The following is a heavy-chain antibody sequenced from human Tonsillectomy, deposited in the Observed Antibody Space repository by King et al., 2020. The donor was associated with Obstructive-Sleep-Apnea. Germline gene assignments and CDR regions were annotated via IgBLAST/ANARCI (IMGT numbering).Heavy chain of an antibody. CDR3: ARDLSGYCTNGVCYYFDY. D-gene: IGHD2-8*01. CDR2: ISYDGSNK. CDR1: GFTFSSYA. Sequence: HVQLVESGGGVVQPGRSLRLSCAASGFTFSSYAMHWVRQAPGKGLEWVAVISYDGSNKYYADSVKGRFTISRDNSKNTLYLQMNSLRAEDTAGYYCARDLSGYCTNGVCYYFDYWGQGTLVTVSS. J-gene: IGHJ4*02. V-gene: IGHV3-30*04.